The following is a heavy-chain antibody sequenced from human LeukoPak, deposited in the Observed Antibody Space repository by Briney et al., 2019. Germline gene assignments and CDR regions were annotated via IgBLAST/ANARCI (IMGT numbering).Heavy chain of an antibody. CDR1: GGSFSGYY. CDR2: INYSGST. D-gene: IGHD3-16*01. V-gene: IGHV4-34*01. Sequence: SETLSLTCAVYGGSFSGYYWSWIRQPPGKGLEWIGDINYSGSTNYNPSLKSRVTISVDTSKNQFSLKLSSVTAADTAVYYFAIVPRSNDYVRGSYRYLFDYWGGEPLVTVSS. J-gene: IGHJ4*02. CDR3: AIVPRSNDYVRGSYRYLFDY.